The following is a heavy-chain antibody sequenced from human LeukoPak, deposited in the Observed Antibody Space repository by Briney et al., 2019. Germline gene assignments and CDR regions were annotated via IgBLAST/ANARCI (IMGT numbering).Heavy chain of an antibody. CDR1: GGSISSYY. CDR3: ARDRSIAAVLYDY. CDR2: IYTSGST. D-gene: IGHD6-13*01. V-gene: IGHV4-4*07. Sequence: SETLPLTCTVSGGSISSYYWSLIRQPAGKGLEWIGRIYTSGSTNYNPSLKSRVTMSVDTSKNQFSLKLSSVTAADTAVYYCARDRSIAAVLYDYWGQGTLVTVSS. J-gene: IGHJ4*02.